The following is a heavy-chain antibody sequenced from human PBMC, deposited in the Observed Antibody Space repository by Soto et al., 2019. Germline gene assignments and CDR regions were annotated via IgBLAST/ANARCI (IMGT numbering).Heavy chain of an antibody. CDR2: ISAYNGNT. CDR3: ARDSYGHYAPVGVDWYFDL. CDR1: GYTFTSYG. V-gene: IGHV1-18*01. J-gene: IGHJ2*01. D-gene: IGHD4-17*01. Sequence: QVQLVQSGAEVKKPGASVKVSCKASGYTFTSYGISWVRQAPGQGLEWMGWISAYNGNTNYAQKLQGRVTMTTDTSTSTAYMELRSLRSDDTAVYYCARDSYGHYAPVGVDWYFDLWCRGTLVTVSS.